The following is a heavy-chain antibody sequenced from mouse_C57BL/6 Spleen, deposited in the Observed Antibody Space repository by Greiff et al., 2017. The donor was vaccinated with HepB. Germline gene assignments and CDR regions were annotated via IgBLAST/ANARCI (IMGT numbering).Heavy chain of an antibody. J-gene: IGHJ4*01. V-gene: IGHV1-61*01. Sequence: QVQLQQSGAELVRPGSSVKLSCKASGYTFTSYWMDWVKQRPGQGLEWIGNIYPSDSETHYNQKFKDKATLTVDKSSSTAYMQLSSLTSEDSAVYYCARANYYGSSYYYAMDYWGQGTSVTVSS. D-gene: IGHD1-1*01. CDR2: IYPSDSET. CDR1: GYTFTSYW. CDR3: ARANYYGSSYYYAMDY.